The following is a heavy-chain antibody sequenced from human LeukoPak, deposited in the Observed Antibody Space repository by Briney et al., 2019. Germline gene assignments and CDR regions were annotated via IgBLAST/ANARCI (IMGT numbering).Heavy chain of an antibody. CDR2: ISGDGGST. V-gene: IGHV3-43*02. J-gene: IGHJ4*02. CDR1: GFTFDDYA. CDR3: AKGHQAYCGGDCYSGPDY. D-gene: IGHD2-21*02. Sequence: GXLRLSCAASGFTFDDYAMHWVRQAPGKGLEWVSLISGDGGSTYYADSVKGRFTISRDNSKNSLYLQMNSLRTEDTALYYCAKGHQAYCGGDCYSGPDYWGQGTLVTVSS.